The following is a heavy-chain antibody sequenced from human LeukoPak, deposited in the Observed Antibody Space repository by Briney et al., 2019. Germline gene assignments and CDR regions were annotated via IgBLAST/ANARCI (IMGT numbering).Heavy chain of an antibody. CDR2: IYYGGST. J-gene: IGHJ4*02. V-gene: IGHV4-39*07. D-gene: IGHD6-19*01. Sequence: SETLSLTCTVSGGSISSSSYYWGWTRQPPGKGLEWIVSIYYGGSTYHNPSLKSRVTISLDTSKNQFSLKLSSVTAADTAVYYCARVGAVAGHGDFDYWGQGTLVTVSS. CDR3: ARVGAVAGHGDFDY. CDR1: GGSISSSSYY.